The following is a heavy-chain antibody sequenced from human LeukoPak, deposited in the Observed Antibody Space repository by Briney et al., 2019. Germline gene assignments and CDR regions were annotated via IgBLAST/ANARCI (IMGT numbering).Heavy chain of an antibody. CDR2: ISSSSSYI. CDR1: GFTVSSYS. D-gene: IGHD3-9*01. Sequence: GGSLRLSCAASGFTVSSYSMNWVRQAPGKGLEWVSSISSSSSYIYYADSVKGRFTISRDNAKNSLYLQMNSLRAEDTAVYYCARWGDILTGYSPYYYYYMDVWGKGTTVTVSS. CDR3: ARWGDILTGYSPYYYYYMDV. J-gene: IGHJ6*03. V-gene: IGHV3-21*01.